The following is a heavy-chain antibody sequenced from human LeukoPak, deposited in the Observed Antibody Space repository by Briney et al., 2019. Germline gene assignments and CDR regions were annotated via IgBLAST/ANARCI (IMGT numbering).Heavy chain of an antibody. D-gene: IGHD3-16*02. Sequence: ASVKVSCKASGYTFTSYYMHWVRQAPGQGLEWMGIINPSGGSTSYAQKFQGRVTMTRDTSTSTVYMELSCLRSEDTAVYYCARDMGGVIHFDYWGQGTLVTVSS. CDR2: INPSGGST. J-gene: IGHJ4*02. CDR3: ARDMGGVIHFDY. CDR1: GYTFTSYY. V-gene: IGHV1-46*01.